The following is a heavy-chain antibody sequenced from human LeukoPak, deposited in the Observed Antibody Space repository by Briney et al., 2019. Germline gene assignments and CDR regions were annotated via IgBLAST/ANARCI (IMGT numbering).Heavy chain of an antibody. CDR2: IYSGGYT. D-gene: IGHD6-13*01. J-gene: IGHJ4*02. CDR1: GFTVNNNH. Sequence: PGGSLRLSCAASGFTVNNNHMSWVRQAPGRGLEWVSVIYSGGYTYYAGSVKGRFTISRDNSKNTLYLQMNSLRAEDTAVYYCASAIGSIWYEFDYWGQGTLVTVSS. CDR3: ASAIGSIWYEFDY. V-gene: IGHV3-53*01.